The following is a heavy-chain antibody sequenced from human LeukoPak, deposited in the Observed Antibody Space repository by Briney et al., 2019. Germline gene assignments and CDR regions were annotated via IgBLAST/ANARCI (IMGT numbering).Heavy chain of an antibody. D-gene: IGHD1-14*01. J-gene: IGHJ5*02. Sequence: GGSLRLSCAASGFTFSSYWMHWVRQAPGEGLVWVSRINSDGSSTSYADSVKGRFTISRDNAKNTLYLQMNSLRAEDTAVYYCARTTLYNWFDPWGQGTLVTVSS. CDR3: ARTTLYNWFDP. CDR1: GFTFSSYW. CDR2: INSDGSST. V-gene: IGHV3-74*01.